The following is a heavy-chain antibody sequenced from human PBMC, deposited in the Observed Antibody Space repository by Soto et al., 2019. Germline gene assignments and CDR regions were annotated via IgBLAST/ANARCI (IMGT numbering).Heavy chain of an antibody. V-gene: IGHV3-33*01. D-gene: IGHD3-16*02. Sequence: GGSLRLSCAASGFTFSSYGMHWVRQAPGKGLEWVAVIWYDGSNKYYADSVKGRLTISRDKSKNTLYLQMNSLGAEDTAVDYCARDYRGGAAGAGWGQGTLVTVSS. CDR1: GFTFSSYG. J-gene: IGHJ4*02. CDR3: ARDYRGGAAGAG. CDR2: IWYDGSNK.